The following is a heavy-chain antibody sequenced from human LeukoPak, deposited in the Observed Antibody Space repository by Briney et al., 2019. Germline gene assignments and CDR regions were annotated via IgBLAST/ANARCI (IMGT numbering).Heavy chain of an antibody. CDR1: GGTFSSYA. Sequence: ASVKVSCKASGGTFSSYAISWVRQAPGQGLEWMGGIIPIFGTANYAQKFQGRVTITADKSTSTAYMELSSLRSEDTAVYYCATDDCSGGIQGCAFGYCGQGTLVTVSS. CDR3: ATDDCSGGIQGCAFGY. V-gene: IGHV1-69*06. D-gene: IGHD2-15*01. CDR2: IIPIFGTA. J-gene: IGHJ4*02.